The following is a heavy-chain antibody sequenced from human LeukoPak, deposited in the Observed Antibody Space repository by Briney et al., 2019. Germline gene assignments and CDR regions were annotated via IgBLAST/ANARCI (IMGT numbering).Heavy chain of an antibody. J-gene: IGHJ3*02. D-gene: IGHD3-22*01. V-gene: IGHV4-34*01. CDR2: INHSGST. CDR1: GGSFSGYY. CDR3: ARRVGRVTYYYDSSGSRRGAFDI. Sequence: SETLSLTCAVYGGSFSGYYWSWIRQPPGKGLEWIGEINHSGSTNYNPSLKSRVTISVDTSKNQFSLKLSSVTAADTAVYYCARRVGRVTYYYDSSGSRRGAFDIWGQGTMVTVSS.